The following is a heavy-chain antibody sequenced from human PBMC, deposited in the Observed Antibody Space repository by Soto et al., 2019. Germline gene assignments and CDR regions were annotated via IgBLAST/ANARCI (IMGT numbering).Heavy chain of an antibody. D-gene: IGHD1-1*01. CDR1: GGSISTVGHY. J-gene: IGHJ4*02. Sequence: LSLPFSVSGGSISTVGHYWTWIRQPPGKGLEWIGSIYHTGSTYYSKSLRSRLTMSVDTSKSQFSLRLSSVTAADTAVYYCARATGTLRSRNCDYWGQGSLVTVSS. CDR2: IYHTGST. V-gene: IGHV4-31*03. CDR3: ARATGTLRSRNCDY.